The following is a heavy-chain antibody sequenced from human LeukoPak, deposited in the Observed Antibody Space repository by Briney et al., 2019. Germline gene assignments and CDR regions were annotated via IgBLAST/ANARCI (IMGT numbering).Heavy chain of an antibody. J-gene: IGHJ5*02. CDR3: AKVQLRFGELFA. Sequence: GGSLRLSCAASGFTFSIYAMSWVRQAPGKGLEWVSVISGSGGSTYYADSVKGRFTISRDNSKNTLYLQMKSLRAEDTAVYYCAKVQLRFGELFAWGQGTLVTVSS. CDR2: ISGSGGST. D-gene: IGHD3-10*01. CDR1: GFTFSIYA. V-gene: IGHV3-23*01.